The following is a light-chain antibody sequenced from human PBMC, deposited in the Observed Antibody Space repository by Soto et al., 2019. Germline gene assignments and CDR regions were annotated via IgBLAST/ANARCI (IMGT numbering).Light chain of an antibody. J-gene: IGLJ1*01. CDR3: SSYTNRTTLYV. V-gene: IGLV2-14*01. Sequence: LTQPASVSGSPGQSITISCTGTSSDVGSYNYVSWYQLHPGKAPKLMIYEVSNRPSGVSNRFSGSKSGDTASLTISGLQAEDEADYYCSSYTNRTTLYVFGTGTKVTVL. CDR1: SSDVGSYNY. CDR2: EVS.